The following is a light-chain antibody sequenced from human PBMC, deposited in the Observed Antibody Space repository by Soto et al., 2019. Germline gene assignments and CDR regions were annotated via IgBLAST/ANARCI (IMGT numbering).Light chain of an antibody. CDR1: QGISSY. Sequence: IPLTQSPAPLSASVGDRVTLTCRASQGISSYLAWYQQKPGKALKVLIYATCTLQSCDRLRFSRSGFGADFTLTTSSLQADDLAIYYWQKHKSYWLTFGRGTKVEIK. V-gene: IGKV1-9*01. CDR3: QKHKSYWLT. J-gene: IGKJ4*01. CDR2: ATC.